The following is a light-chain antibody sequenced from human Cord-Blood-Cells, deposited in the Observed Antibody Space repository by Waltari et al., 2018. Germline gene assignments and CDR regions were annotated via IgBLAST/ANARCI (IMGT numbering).Light chain of an antibody. J-gene: IGLJ1*01. CDR2: DVS. CDR3: CSYAGSYTLV. CDR1: SSDVGGYNY. V-gene: IGLV2-11*01. Sequence: QSALTQPRSVSGSPGQSVTISCTGTSSDVGGYNYVSWYQQHPGKAPKLMIYDVSKRPSGVPDRLSGSKSGNTHSLTISGLQDEDEADYYGCSYAGSYTLVFGTGTKVTVL.